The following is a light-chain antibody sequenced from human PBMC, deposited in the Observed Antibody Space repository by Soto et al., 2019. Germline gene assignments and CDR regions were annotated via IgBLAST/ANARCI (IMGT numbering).Light chain of an antibody. CDR1: QSVRSY. Sequence: EIVLTQSPSTLSLSPGERATLSCRASQSVRSYLAWYQQKPGQAPRLLIYDASNRATGIPARFSGSGYGTDFTLTISSLEPEDVAVYYCQPRNNWTLTFGGGNQVAIK. J-gene: IGKJ4*01. CDR2: DAS. CDR3: QPRNNWTLT. V-gene: IGKV3-11*01.